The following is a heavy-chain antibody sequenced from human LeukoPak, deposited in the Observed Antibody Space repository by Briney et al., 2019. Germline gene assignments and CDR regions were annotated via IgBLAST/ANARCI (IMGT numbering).Heavy chain of an antibody. J-gene: IGHJ4*02. CDR2: ISDDGNKK. D-gene: IGHD5-18*01. CDR1: GFTFRSYG. CDR3: AKDNKRYSYDY. Sequence: PGRSLRLSCAASGFTFRSYGMHWVRQAPGKGLEWVAVISDDGNKKYYADSVKGRFTISRDSSKNTLYLQMNSLRVEDTAVYYCAKDNKRYSYDYWGQGTPVTVSS. V-gene: IGHV3-30*18.